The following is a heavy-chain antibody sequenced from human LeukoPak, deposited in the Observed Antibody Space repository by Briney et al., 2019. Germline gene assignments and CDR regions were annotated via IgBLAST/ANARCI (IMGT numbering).Heavy chain of an antibody. CDR3: TRDIGDFVSDF. CDR2: IHYGGTT. V-gene: IGHV4-39*02. CDR1: GGSISSNNYY. Sequence: ASETLSLTCTVSGGSISSNNYYCGWIRQPPGKGLEWIGSIHYGGTTHYNPSLQSRVTISADTSKNQFALDLRSVTAADTAVYYCTRDIGDFVSDFWGQGTLVTVSS. D-gene: IGHD2-21*02. J-gene: IGHJ4*02.